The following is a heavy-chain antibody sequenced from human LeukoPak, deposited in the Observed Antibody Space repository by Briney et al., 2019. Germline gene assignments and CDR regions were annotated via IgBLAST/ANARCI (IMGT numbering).Heavy chain of an antibody. CDR3: ATYHLAYSDY. V-gene: IGHV3-15*01. J-gene: IGHJ4*02. Sequence: GGSLRLSCAASGFTFSDAWMNWVRQAPGKGLEWVGRIWSNADGGATDYAAPVKGRFTISRDDSKNTLYLQMNGLKTEDTGFYYCATYHLAYSDYWGQGALVTVSS. CDR1: GFTFSDAW. CDR2: IWSNADGGAT. D-gene: IGHD5-18*01.